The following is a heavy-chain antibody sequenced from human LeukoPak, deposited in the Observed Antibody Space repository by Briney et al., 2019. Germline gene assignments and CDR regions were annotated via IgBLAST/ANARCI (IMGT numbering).Heavy chain of an antibody. J-gene: IGHJ4*02. CDR1: GFTFTNSA. CDR3: AADSGTQGDLFDY. Sequence: GTSVKVSCKASGFTFTNSAVQWVRQARGQRLEWIGWIVVASGNTNYAPKFQERVTITRDMSTSTAYMELSSLRSEDTAVYYCAADSGTQGDLFDYWGQETLVTVSS. CDR2: IVVASGNT. V-gene: IGHV1-58*01. D-gene: IGHD1-1*01.